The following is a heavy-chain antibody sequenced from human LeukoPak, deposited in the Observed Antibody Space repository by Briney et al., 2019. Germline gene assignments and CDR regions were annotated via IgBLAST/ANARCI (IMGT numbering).Heavy chain of an antibody. Sequence: SETLSLTFTLSGGSISDYYWSSIRQPPGKGLEWIGTIFGSGSSNYNPSLKSRLTISVDTSKNQFSLKLTSATAADSAVYYCAREKDTGSNHAKIRYDIWGQGTMDTVSS. CDR3: AREKDTGSNHAKIRYDI. V-gene: IGHV4-59*12. J-gene: IGHJ3*02. CDR2: IFGSGSS. CDR1: GGSISDYY. D-gene: IGHD1-26*01.